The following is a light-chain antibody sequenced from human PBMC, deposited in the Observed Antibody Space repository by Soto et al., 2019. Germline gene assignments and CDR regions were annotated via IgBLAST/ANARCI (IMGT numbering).Light chain of an antibody. CDR2: GAS. CDR3: QQYNNWPEA. Sequence: EIVMTQSPATLSGSAGERATLSWRASQSVSSNLAWYQQKHGQAPSLLIYGASTRATGIPARFSGSGYGTEFNLTISSLQSEDFAVYYCQQYNNWPEAFGQGTKVDIK. V-gene: IGKV3-15*01. J-gene: IGKJ1*01. CDR1: QSVSSN.